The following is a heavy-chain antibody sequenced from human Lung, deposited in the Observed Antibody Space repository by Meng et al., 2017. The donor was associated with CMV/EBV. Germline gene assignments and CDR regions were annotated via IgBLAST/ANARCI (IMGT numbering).Heavy chain of an antibody. J-gene: IGHJ4*02. CDR2: ISGSGGST. Sequence: SGFNCSSYAMSWVRQAPGKGLEWVSAISGSGGSTYYADSVKGRFTISRDNSKNTLYLQMNSLRAEDTAVYYCAKDLGGSSGYYYDFDYWGQGTLVTVSS. CDR3: AKDLGGSSGYYYDFDY. D-gene: IGHD3-22*01. CDR1: GFNCSSYA. V-gene: IGHV3-23*01.